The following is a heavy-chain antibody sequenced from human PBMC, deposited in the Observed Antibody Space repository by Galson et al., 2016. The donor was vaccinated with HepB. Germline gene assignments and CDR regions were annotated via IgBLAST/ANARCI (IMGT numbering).Heavy chain of an antibody. V-gene: IGHV3-74*01. Sequence: SLRLSCAASGFAFSSYWMHWVRQVPGKGLVWVSRLNTDGRTTNYADSVKGRFTIPRDNSKDTLFLQMNSLRAEDTALYYCAKDAGSSVSYYYFDYWGQGTLVTVSS. J-gene: IGHJ4*02. CDR1: GFAFSSYW. CDR3: AKDAGSSVSYYYFDY. D-gene: IGHD2-2*01. CDR2: LNTDGRTT.